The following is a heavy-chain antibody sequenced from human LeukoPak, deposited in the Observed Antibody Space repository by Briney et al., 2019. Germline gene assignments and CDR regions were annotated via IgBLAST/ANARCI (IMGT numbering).Heavy chain of an antibody. CDR3: DRGTYYFDY. Sequence: SETLSLTCAVYGGSFSGYYWSWIRQPPGKGLEWIGEINQSGSTDYNPSLKSRVTISVDTSKNQFSLKLSSVTAADTAVYYCDRGTYYFDYWGQGTLVTVSS. J-gene: IGHJ4*02. CDR2: INQSGST. V-gene: IGHV4-34*01. D-gene: IGHD3-10*01. CDR1: GGSFSGYY.